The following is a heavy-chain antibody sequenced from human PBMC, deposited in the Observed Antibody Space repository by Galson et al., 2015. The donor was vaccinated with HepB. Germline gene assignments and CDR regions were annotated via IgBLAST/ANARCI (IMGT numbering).Heavy chain of an antibody. V-gene: IGHV3-11*01. J-gene: IGHJ5*02. D-gene: IGHD3-22*01. CDR2: ISSSGGTI. CDR1: GFTFSDYY. CDR3: AGKYCYESSCYLEGGS. Sequence: SLRLSCAASGFTFSDYYMSWIRQAPGEGLEWISYISSSGGTIYYADSVKGRFTISRDNARKSLYLQMSSLRVEDTAVYYCAGKYCYESSCYLEGGSWGQGVLVTVSS.